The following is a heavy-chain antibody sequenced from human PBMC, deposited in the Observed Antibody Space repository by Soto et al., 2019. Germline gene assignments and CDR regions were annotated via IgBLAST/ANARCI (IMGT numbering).Heavy chain of an antibody. CDR3: ARHDNWNDPYLFDY. CDR1: GYTFTGYY. CDR2: INPNSGGT. D-gene: IGHD1-1*01. J-gene: IGHJ4*02. V-gene: IGHV1-2*04. Sequence: ASVKVSCKASGYTFTGYYMHCVRQAPGQGLEWMGWINPNSGGTNYAQKFQGWVTMTRDTPISTAYMELSRLRSDDTAVYYCARHDNWNDPYLFDYWGQGTLVTVSS.